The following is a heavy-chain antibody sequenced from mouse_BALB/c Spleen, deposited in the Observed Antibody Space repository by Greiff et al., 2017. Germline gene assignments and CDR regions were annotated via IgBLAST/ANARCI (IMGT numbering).Heavy chain of an antibody. CDR3: ARDSWLRRFYYAMDY. Sequence: EVKLVESGGGLVKPGGSLKLSCAASGFTFSDYYMYWVRQTPEKRLEWVATISDGGSYTYYPDSVKGRFTISRDNAKNNLYLQMSSLKSEDTAMYYCARDSWLRRFYYAMDYWGQGTSVTVSS. V-gene: IGHV5-4*02. D-gene: IGHD2-2*01. CDR2: ISDGGSYT. CDR1: GFTFSDYY. J-gene: IGHJ4*01.